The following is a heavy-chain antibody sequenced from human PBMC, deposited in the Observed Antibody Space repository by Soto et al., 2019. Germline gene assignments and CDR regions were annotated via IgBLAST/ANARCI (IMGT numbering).Heavy chain of an antibody. CDR1: GGSISSGGYY. CDR2: IYYSGST. V-gene: IGHV4-31*03. Sequence: QVQLQESGPGLVKPSQTLSLTCTVSGGSISSGGYYWSWIRQHPGKGLEWIGYIYYSGSTYYNPYRKSRVTISVDTSKNQFSLKLSSVTAADTAVYYCARGDSGYYDSSGYYSYWGQGTLVTVSS. J-gene: IGHJ4*02. D-gene: IGHD3-22*01. CDR3: ARGDSGYYDSSGYYSY.